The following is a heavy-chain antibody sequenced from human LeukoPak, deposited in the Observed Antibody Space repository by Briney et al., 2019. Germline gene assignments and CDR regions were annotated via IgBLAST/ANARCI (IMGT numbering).Heavy chain of an antibody. CDR2: SDPEDGGR. CDR3: VTGFTTMAVDYFDY. J-gene: IGHJ4*02. CDR1: GKTLSDLS. D-gene: IGHD5-18*01. Sequence: ASVKVSCKVSGKTLSDLSIHWLRQPPGKGLEWLGGSDPEDGGRIYAEMFQGRVTMIEDTSIDTAYMELSSLRSEDTAVYYCVTGFTTMAVDYFDYWGQGTLVTVSP. V-gene: IGHV1-24*01.